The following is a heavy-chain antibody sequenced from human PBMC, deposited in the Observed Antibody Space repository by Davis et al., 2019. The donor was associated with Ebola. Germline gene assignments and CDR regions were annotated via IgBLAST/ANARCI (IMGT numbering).Heavy chain of an antibody. V-gene: IGHV3-7*03. CDR3: ARGERTVTTPLAY. D-gene: IGHD4-11*01. CDR1: GFTFRSYW. CDR2: IKEDGSEK. J-gene: IGHJ4*02. Sequence: PGGSLRLSCAASGFTFRSYWMSWVRQAPGKGLEWVAKIKEDGSEKLEVDSVKGRFTISRDNAKDSLYLQMNSLRAEDTAVYYCARGERTVTTPLAYWGQGALVTVSS.